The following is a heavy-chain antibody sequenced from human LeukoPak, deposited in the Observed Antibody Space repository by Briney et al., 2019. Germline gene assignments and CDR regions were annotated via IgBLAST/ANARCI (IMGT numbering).Heavy chain of an antibody. Sequence: GGSLRLSCAASGFTFSSHWMDWVRQAPGKGLEWVANVNPDGSVKHYVDSVKGRFTISRDNSKNSLYLQMNSLRTEDTALYYCAKGQFLMPPDYWGQGTLVTVSS. CDR2: VNPDGSVK. D-gene: IGHD2-2*01. CDR1: GFTFSSHW. J-gene: IGHJ4*02. CDR3: AKGQFLMPPDY. V-gene: IGHV3-7*03.